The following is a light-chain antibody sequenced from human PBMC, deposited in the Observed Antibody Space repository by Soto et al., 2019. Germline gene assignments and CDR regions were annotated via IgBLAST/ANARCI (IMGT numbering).Light chain of an antibody. J-gene: IGKJ4*01. CDR3: HQYYSVPLT. CDR2: WAS. V-gene: IGKV4-1*01. CDR1: QSLLYNSNNKNY. Sequence: DIVMTQSPDSLAVSLGERATINCKSSQSLLYNSNNKNYLAWYQQEPGQPPKLLIYWASTRESGVPDRFSGSGSGTDFTLTISNLQAEGVAVYYCHQYYSVPLTCGGGTKVEIK.